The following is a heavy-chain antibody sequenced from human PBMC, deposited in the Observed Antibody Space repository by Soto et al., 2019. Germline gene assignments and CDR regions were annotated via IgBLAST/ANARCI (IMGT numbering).Heavy chain of an antibody. D-gene: IGHD3-16*01. CDR2: IYWDDDK. V-gene: IGHV2-5*02. Sequence: QITLKESGPPLVKPTQTLTLTCTFSGFSLRTSGVGVSWIRQPPGKALEWLALIYWDDDKRYSPSLKSRLTITKDTSNNQVVLTMTNVDPVDTATYYCARNVPFDFWGQGTLVTVSS. CDR1: GFSLRTSGVG. J-gene: IGHJ4*02. CDR3: ARNVPFDF.